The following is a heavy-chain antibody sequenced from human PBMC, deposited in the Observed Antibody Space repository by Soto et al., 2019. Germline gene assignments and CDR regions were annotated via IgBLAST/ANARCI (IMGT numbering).Heavy chain of an antibody. CDR2: INHSGST. D-gene: IGHD6-13*01. CDR1: GVSFSGYY. J-gene: IGHJ4*02. Sequence: LSLTCAVYGVSFSGYYWSWIRQPPGKGLEWIGEINHSGSTNYNPSLKSRVTISVDTSKNQFSLKLSSVTAADTAVYYCARATTYSSSWYRSGTYFDYWGQGTLVTVSS. V-gene: IGHV4-34*01. CDR3: ARATTYSSSWYRSGTYFDY.